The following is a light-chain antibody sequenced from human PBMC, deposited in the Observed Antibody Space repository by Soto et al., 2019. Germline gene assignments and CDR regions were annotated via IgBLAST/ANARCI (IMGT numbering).Light chain of an antibody. J-gene: IGLJ1*01. V-gene: IGLV1-36*01. CDR1: SSNIGKNG. CDR2: FDA. CDR3: SAWDDSLNAHF. Sequence: QSALTQPPSVSEAPRQRVTISCSGNSSNIGKNGVNWYQQLPGKAPKLLIYFDALLPSGISDRFSGSRSGTAASLAIRGLQSEDEADYSFSAWDDSLNAHFFGTGTKATVL.